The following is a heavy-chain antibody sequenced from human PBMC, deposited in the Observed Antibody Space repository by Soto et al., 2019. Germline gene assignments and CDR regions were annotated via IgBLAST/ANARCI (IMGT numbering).Heavy chain of an antibody. V-gene: IGHV3-23*01. CDR3: AKDRDSSSWYYYYYYYGMDV. D-gene: IGHD6-13*01. J-gene: IGHJ6*02. Sequence: GGSLRLSCAASGFTLSSYAMSWVRQAPGKGLEWVSAISGSGGSTYYADSVKGRFTISRDNSKNTLYLQMNSLRAEDTAVYYCAKDRDSSSWYYYYYYYGMDVWGQGTTVTVSS. CDR2: ISGSGGST. CDR1: GFTLSSYA.